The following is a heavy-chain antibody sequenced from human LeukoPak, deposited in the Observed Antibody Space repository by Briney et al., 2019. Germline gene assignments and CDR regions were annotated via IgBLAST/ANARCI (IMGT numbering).Heavy chain of an antibody. CDR3: ARPAPPGGIVYGLHI. J-gene: IGHJ3*02. D-gene: IGHD3-10*01. CDR1: GFIFSTYA. CDR2: ISYDGNYR. Sequence: GRSLRLSCAASGFIFSTYAMHWVRQAPGKGLEWVAIISYDGNYRNYADSVKGRFTISRDNSKNTLHLQMNSLGAEDTTVYYCARPAPPGGIVYGLHIWGQGTMVTVSS. V-gene: IGHV3-30*03.